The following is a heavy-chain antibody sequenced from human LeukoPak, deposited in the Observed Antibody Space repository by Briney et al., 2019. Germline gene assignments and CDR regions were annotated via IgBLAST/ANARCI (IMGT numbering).Heavy chain of an antibody. J-gene: IGHJ3*02. D-gene: IGHD6-19*01. Sequence: PGGSLRLSCAASGFTFSSYAMHWVRQAPGKGLEWVAVISYDGSNKYYADSVKGRFTISRDNSKNTLYLQMNSLRAEDTAVYYCARGAVDFDAFDIWGQGTMVTVSS. CDR2: ISYDGSNK. CDR3: ARGAVDFDAFDI. V-gene: IGHV3-30-3*01. CDR1: GFTFSSYA.